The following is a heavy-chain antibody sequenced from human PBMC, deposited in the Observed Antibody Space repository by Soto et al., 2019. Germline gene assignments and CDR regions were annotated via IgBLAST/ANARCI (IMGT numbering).Heavy chain of an antibody. D-gene: IGHD3-22*01. Sequence: PGGSLRLSCAASGFTFSSYWMSWVRQAPGKGLEWVANIKQDGSEKYYVDSVKGRFTISRDNAKNSLYLQMNSLRAEDTAVYYCARDLCMIVVVPGFDYWGQGTLVTVSS. CDR2: IKQDGSEK. J-gene: IGHJ4*02. CDR3: ARDLCMIVVVPGFDY. V-gene: IGHV3-7*05. CDR1: GFTFSSYW.